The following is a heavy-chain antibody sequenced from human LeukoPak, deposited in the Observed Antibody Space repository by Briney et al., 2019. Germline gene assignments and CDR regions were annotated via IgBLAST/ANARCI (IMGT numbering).Heavy chain of an antibody. V-gene: IGHV4-34*01. CDR3: ARGRQDVTMIVVVMTAVSYYLDG. Sequence: SETLSLTCAVYGGSFSGYYWTWIRQTPEKGLEWIGEMNPSGSNNYNPSLKSRVTISVDTSKNQFSLELSSVTAADTAVYYCARGRQDVTMIVVVMTAVSYYLDGWGKGTTVTVS. J-gene: IGHJ6*03. CDR2: MNPSGSN. CDR1: GGSFSGYY. D-gene: IGHD3-22*01.